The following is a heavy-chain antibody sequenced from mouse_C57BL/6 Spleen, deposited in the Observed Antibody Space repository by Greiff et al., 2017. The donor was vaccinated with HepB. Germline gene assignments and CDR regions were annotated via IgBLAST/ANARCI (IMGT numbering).Heavy chain of an antibody. V-gene: IGHV5-17*01. CDR1: GFTFSDYG. J-gene: IGHJ1*03. Sequence: DVMLVESGGGLVKPGGSLKLSCAASGFTFSDYGMHWVRQAPEKGLEWVAYISSGSSTIYYADTVKGRFTISRDNAKNTLFLQMTSLRSEDTAMYYCARGYYGSSPPYFDVWGTGTTVTVSS. D-gene: IGHD1-1*01. CDR2: ISSGSSTI. CDR3: ARGYYGSSPPYFDV.